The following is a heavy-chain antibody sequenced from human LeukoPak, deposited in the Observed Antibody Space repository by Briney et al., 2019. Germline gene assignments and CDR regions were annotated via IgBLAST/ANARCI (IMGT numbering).Heavy chain of an antibody. Sequence: SVKVSCKASGGTFSSYAISWVRQAPGQGLEWMGGIIPIFGTANYAQKFQGRVTITAGESTSTAYMELSSLRSEDTAVYYCARDLGYYDSSGYLDYWGQGTLVTVSS. CDR1: GGTFSSYA. J-gene: IGHJ4*02. CDR2: IIPIFGTA. D-gene: IGHD3-22*01. V-gene: IGHV1-69*13. CDR3: ARDLGYYDSSGYLDY.